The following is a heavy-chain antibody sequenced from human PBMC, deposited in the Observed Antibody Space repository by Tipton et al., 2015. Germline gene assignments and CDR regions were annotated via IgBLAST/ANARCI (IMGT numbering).Heavy chain of an antibody. V-gene: IGHV4-34*01. Sequence: TLSLTCTVSGGSISSYYWSWIRQPPGKGLEWIGEVNHGGITNYNPSLKSRVTISVDTSTNQFSLKVNSVTAADTAVYYCAREPYSGSSGNFDIWGQGTMVTVSS. D-gene: IGHD1-26*01. J-gene: IGHJ3*02. CDR3: AREPYSGSSGNFDI. CDR1: GGSISSYY. CDR2: VNHGGIT.